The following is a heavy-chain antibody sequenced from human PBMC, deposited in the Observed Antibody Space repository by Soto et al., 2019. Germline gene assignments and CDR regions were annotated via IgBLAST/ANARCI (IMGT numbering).Heavy chain of an antibody. D-gene: IGHD1-20*01. CDR2: IYSGGST. V-gene: IGHV3-53*02. CDR1: GFTVSSNY. CDR3: ARGRYNWNDGWFDP. J-gene: IGHJ5*02. Sequence: EVQLVETGGGLIQPGGSLRLSCAASGFTVSSNYMSWVRQAPGKGLEWVSVIYSGGSTYYADSVKGRFTISRDNSKNTLYLQMNSLRAEDTVVYYCARGRYNWNDGWFDPWGQGTLVTVSS.